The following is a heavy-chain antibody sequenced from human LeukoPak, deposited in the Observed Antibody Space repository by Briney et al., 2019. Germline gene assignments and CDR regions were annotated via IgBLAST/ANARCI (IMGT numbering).Heavy chain of an antibody. CDR3: AREHPTKTTVIDI. D-gene: IGHD4-17*01. CDR1: GGSISSYY. CDR2: IDYSGST. J-gene: IGHJ3*02. V-gene: IGHV4-59*01. Sequence: PSETLSLTCTVSGGSISSYYWSWIRQPPGKGLEWIGYIDYSGSTNYNPSLKSRVTISVDTSKNQFSLKLSSVTTADTAVYYCAREHPTKTTVIDIWGQGTLVTDSS.